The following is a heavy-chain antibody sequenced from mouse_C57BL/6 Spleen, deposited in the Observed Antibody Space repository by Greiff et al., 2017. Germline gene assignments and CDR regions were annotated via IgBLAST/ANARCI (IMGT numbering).Heavy chain of an antibody. D-gene: IGHD1-1*01. CDR1: GFNIKDYY. CDR2: IDPEDGDT. J-gene: IGHJ2*01. V-gene: IGHV14-1*01. CDR3: TTIFITTVVDRDY. Sequence: VQLQQSGAELVRPGASVKLSCTASGFNIKDYYMHWVKQRPEQGLEWIGRIDPEDGDTEYAPKFQGKATMTADTSSNTAYLQLSSLTSEDTAVYYCTTIFITTVVDRDYWGQGTTLTVSS.